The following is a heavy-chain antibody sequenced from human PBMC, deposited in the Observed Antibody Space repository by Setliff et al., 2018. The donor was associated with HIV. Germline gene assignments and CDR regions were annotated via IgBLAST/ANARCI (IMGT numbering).Heavy chain of an antibody. CDR3: ASGDSGYYYDSSGYGAFDI. CDR1: GFRFDDYG. V-gene: IGHV3-20*04. CDR2: INWNGGST. Sequence: LSLSCAASGFRFDDYGMSWVRQAPGKGLDWVSGINWNGGSTGYADSVKGRFTISRDNAKNSLYLQMNSLRAEDTAVYYCASGDSGYYYDSSGYGAFDIWGQGTMVTVSS. J-gene: IGHJ3*02. D-gene: IGHD3-22*01.